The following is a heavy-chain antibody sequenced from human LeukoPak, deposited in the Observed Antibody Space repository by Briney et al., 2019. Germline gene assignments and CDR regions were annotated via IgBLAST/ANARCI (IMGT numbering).Heavy chain of an antibody. V-gene: IGHV3-7*01. J-gene: IGHJ6*03. D-gene: IGHD2/OR15-2a*01. Sequence: GGSLRLSCAASGFTFNNYWMNWLRQAPGKGLEWVANIKQGGSEKYYVDSVKGRFTISRDNAKNPLYLQMNSLRAEDTAVYYCAREKTSQNIVIRKGYYYMDVWGKGTTVTISS. CDR3: AREKTSQNIVIRKGYYYMDV. CDR1: GFTFNNYW. CDR2: IKQGGSEK.